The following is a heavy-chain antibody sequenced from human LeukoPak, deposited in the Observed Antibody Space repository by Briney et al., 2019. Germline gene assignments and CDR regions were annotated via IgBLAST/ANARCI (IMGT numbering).Heavy chain of an antibody. CDR1: GFTFSDYY. CDR3: VRGVGTTSNDY. Sequence: GGSLRLSCAASGFTFSDYYMSWIRQAPGKGLVWLSRINSDGSITTYVDSVKGRFTISRDNAKNTLYLHMNSLRAEDTAMYYCVRGVGTTSNDYWGQGTLVTVSS. D-gene: IGHD1-26*01. V-gene: IGHV3-74*01. J-gene: IGHJ4*02. CDR2: INSDGSIT.